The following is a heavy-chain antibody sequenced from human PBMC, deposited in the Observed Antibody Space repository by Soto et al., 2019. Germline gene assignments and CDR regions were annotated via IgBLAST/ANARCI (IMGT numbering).Heavy chain of an antibody. CDR3: ARRDDPLGYCSGGSCYLYYFDY. Sequence: GGSLRLSCAASGFTFSSYSMNWVRQAPGKGLEWVSSISSSSSYIYYADSVKGRFTISRDNAKNSLYLQMNSLRAEDTAVYYCARRDDPLGYCSGGSCYLYYFDYWGQGTLVTVSS. V-gene: IGHV3-21*01. CDR1: GFTFSSYS. CDR2: ISSSSSYI. D-gene: IGHD2-15*01. J-gene: IGHJ4*02.